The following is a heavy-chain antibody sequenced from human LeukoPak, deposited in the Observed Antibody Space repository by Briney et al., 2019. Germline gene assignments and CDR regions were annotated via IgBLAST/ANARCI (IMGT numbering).Heavy chain of an antibody. CDR3: ARNKESNSWYPVFDY. CDR2: ILHGGNT. Sequence: SETLSLTCDVSGASISSNNWWSWVRQPPGKGLEWIGEILHGGNTNYNPSLKSRVTISVDKSNNQFSLKLSSVTAADTAVYYCARNKESNSWYPVFDYWGQGTLVTVSS. CDR1: GASISSNNW. J-gene: IGHJ4*02. V-gene: IGHV4-4*02. D-gene: IGHD6-13*01.